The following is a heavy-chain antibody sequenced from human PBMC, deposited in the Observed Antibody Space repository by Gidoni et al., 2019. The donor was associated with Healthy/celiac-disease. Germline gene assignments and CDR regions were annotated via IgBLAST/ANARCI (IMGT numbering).Heavy chain of an antibody. Sequence: EVQLVESVGGLVEPGGALRLSCAASGFTFSSYWMSWVRQAPGKGLEWGANIKQDGSEKYYVDSVKGRFTISRDNAKNSLYLQMNSLRAEDTAVYYCARREGSSGWYDWYFDLWGRGTLVTVSS. CDR3: ARREGSSGWYDWYFDL. J-gene: IGHJ2*01. D-gene: IGHD6-19*01. CDR1: GFTFSSYW. V-gene: IGHV3-7*01. CDR2: IKQDGSEK.